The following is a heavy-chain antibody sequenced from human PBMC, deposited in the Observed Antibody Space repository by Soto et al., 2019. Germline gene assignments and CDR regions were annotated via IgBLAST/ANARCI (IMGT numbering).Heavy chain of an antibody. CDR2: ISHDERIK. Sequence: QVQLVESGGGVVQPGRSLRLSCAASGFTFSDYVMHWVRQVPGKGLEWVAIISHDERIKYYADSVKGRFTISRDNYTNMLSLKIDGLQIEHTAMYYSPRWLEGTSSDLLDYLGQGTLVILSS. J-gene: IGHJ4*02. D-gene: IGHD3-22*01. V-gene: IGHV3-30*03. CDR1: GFTFSDYV. CDR3: PRWLEGTSSDLLDY.